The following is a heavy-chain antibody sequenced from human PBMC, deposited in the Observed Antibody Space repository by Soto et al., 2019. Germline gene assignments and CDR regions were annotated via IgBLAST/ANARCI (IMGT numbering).Heavy chain of an antibody. CDR2: ISGSGGST. D-gene: IGHD1-7*01. CDR3: AKDRITGTTASDWFDP. V-gene: IGHV3-23*01. J-gene: IGHJ5*02. CDR1: GFTFSSYA. Sequence: PGGSLRLSCAASGFTFSSYAMSWVRQAPGKGLEWVSAISGSGGSTYYEDSVKGRFTISRDNSKNTLYLQMNSLRAEDTAVYYCAKDRITGTTASDWFDPWGQGTLVTVSS.